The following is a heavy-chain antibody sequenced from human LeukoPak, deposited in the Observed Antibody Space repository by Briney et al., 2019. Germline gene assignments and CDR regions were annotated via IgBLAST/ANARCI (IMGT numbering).Heavy chain of an antibody. J-gene: IGHJ5*02. V-gene: IGHV1-18*01. CDR2: ISAYNGNT. CDR3: ARISSSWPRRVNWFDP. Sequence: ASVKVSCKASGYTFTSYGISWVRQAPGQGLEWMGWISAYNGNTNYAQKLQGRVTMTTDTSTSTAYMELRSLRSDDTAVYYCARISSSWPRRVNWFDPWGQGTLVTVSS. CDR1: GYTFTSYG. D-gene: IGHD6-13*01.